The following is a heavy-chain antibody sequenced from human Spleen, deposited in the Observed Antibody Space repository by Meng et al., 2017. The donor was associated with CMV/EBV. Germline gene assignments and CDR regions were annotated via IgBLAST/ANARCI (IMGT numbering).Heavy chain of an antibody. Sequence: SETLSLTCTVSGGSVSSGSYYWSWIRQPPGKGLEWIGYIYYSGSTNYNPSLKSRVTISVDTSKNQFSLKLSSVTAVDTAVYYCARDLRYGWFDPWGQGTLVTVSS. J-gene: IGHJ5*02. V-gene: IGHV4-61*01. CDR3: ARDLRYGWFDP. CDR2: IYYSGST. CDR1: GGSVSSGSYY. D-gene: IGHD4-17*01.